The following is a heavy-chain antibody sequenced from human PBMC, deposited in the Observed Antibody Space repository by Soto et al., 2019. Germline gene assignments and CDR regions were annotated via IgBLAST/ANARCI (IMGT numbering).Heavy chain of an antibody. J-gene: IGHJ5*02. CDR1: GGSISSGDYY. CDR3: AGCRDFWSGYCNWFDP. V-gene: IGHV4-30-4*01. CDR2: IYYSGST. D-gene: IGHD3-3*01. Sequence: QVQLQESGPGLVKPSQTLSLTCTVSGGSISSGDYYWSWIRQPPGKGLEWIGYIYYSGSTYYNPSRKIRVTRSVDTSKNQFSLKLSSVTAADTAVYYCAGCRDFWSGYCNWFDPWGQGTLVTVSS.